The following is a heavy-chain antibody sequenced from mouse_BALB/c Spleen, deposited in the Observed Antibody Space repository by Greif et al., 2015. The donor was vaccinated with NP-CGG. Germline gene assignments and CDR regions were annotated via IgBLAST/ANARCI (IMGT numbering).Heavy chain of an antibody. CDR3: ARGWLRGAMDY. CDR1: GFTFSSYY. J-gene: IGHJ4*01. CDR2: TNSNGGST. Sequence: EVQLVESGGGLVKLGGSLKLSCAASGFTFSSYYMSWVRQTPEKRLELVAATNSNGGSTYYPDTVKGRFTISRDNAKNTLYLQMSSLRSENTALYYCARGWLRGAMDYWGHGTSVTVSS. D-gene: IGHD2-2*01. V-gene: IGHV5-6-2*01.